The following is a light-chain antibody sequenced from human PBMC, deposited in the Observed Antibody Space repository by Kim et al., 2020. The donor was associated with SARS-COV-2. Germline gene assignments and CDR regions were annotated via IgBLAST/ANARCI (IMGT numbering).Light chain of an antibody. V-gene: IGKV1-5*03. Sequence: DIQMTQSPSTLSASVGDRVTITCRASQSISSWLAWYQQKPGEAPRLLIYKASSLESGVPSRFSGSGSGTEFTLTSSSLQPDDFATYYCQQYNSYSLTFGGGTKVDIK. CDR1: QSISSW. J-gene: IGKJ4*01. CDR3: QQYNSYSLT. CDR2: KAS.